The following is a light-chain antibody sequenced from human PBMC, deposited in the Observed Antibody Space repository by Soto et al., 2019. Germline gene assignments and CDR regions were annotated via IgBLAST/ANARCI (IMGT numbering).Light chain of an antibody. CDR2: GIS. V-gene: IGKV3-20*01. Sequence: IVLTQSPGTLSLSPGERATLTCRASQTITSFYLAWYQQKPGQAPRLLIYGISTRATGIPDRFSGSGSGTDFTLTIRKLEPEDFAVYYCQQFGGSPPRFTFGPGTKVEVK. J-gene: IGKJ3*01. CDR3: QQFGGSPPRFT. CDR1: QTITSFY.